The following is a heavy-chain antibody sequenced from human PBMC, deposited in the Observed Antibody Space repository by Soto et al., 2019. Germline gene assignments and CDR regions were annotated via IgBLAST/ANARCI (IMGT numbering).Heavy chain of an antibody. CDR3: AREGWARSSMLVPNWFDP. CDR1: GFTFSSYS. CDR2: ISSSSSYI. Sequence: EVQLVESGGGLVKPGGSLRLSCAASGFTFSSYSMNWVRQAPGKGLEWVSSISSSSSYIYYADSVKGRFTISRDNAKNSLYLQMNSLRAEDTAVYYCAREGWARSSMLVPNWFDPWGQGTLVTVSS. D-gene: IGHD2-2*01. V-gene: IGHV3-21*01. J-gene: IGHJ5*02.